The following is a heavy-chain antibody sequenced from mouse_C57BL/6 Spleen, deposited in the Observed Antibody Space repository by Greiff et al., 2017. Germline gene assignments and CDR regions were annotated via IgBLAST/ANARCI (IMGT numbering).Heavy chain of an antibody. CDR3: ARHEGYYDYDGGYAMDY. V-gene: IGHV1-62-2*01. Sequence: QVQLQQSGAELVKPGASVKLSCKASGYTFTEYTIHWVKQRSGQGLEWIGWFYPGSGSIKYNEKFKDKATLTADKSSSTVYMELSRLTSEDSAVYFCARHEGYYDYDGGYAMDYWGQGTSVTVSS. CDR2: FYPGSGSI. CDR1: GYTFTEYT. J-gene: IGHJ4*01. D-gene: IGHD2-4*01.